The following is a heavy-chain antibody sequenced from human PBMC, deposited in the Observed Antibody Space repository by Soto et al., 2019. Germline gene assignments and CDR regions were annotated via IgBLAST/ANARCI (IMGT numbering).Heavy chain of an antibody. Sequence: GGSLGLSCAASGFTFSSFAMSWVRQAPGKGLEWVSAISGSGGSTYFADSVKGRFTISRDNSKNTLYLQMNSLRAEDTAVYYCAKSYSISWYRCNWFDPWGQGTLVTVSS. CDR2: ISGSGGST. D-gene: IGHD6-13*01. CDR3: AKSYSISWYRCNWFDP. J-gene: IGHJ5*02. V-gene: IGHV3-23*01. CDR1: GFTFSSFA.